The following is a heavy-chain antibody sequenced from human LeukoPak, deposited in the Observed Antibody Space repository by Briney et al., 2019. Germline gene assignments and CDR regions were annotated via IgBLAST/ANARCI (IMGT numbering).Heavy chain of an antibody. CDR2: IYPGDSDT. CDR3: ATHCGYGPWDFDY. V-gene: IGHV5-51*01. J-gene: IGHJ4*02. D-gene: IGHD5-12*01. Sequence: GAPLQISSKGSAYRFTSYCVGWVRQLPGKGLEWMGIIYPGDSDTRYSPSFQGQVTISADKSISTAYLQWSSLKASDTAMYYCATHCGYGPWDFDYWGQGTLVTVSS. CDR1: AYRFTSYC.